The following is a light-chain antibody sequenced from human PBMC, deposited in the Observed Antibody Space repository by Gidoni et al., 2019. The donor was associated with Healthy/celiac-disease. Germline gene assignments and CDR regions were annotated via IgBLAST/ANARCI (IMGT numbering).Light chain of an antibody. V-gene: IGKV3-15*01. CDR2: GAS. J-gene: IGKJ5*01. Sequence: EIVMTQAPATLSVSPGERATLSCRASQSVSRNLAWYQQKPGQAPRLLIYGASTRATGIPARFSGSGSGTEFTLTISSLQSEDFAVYYCQQYNNWPPPTFGQGTRLEIK. CDR3: QQYNNWPPPT. CDR1: QSVSRN.